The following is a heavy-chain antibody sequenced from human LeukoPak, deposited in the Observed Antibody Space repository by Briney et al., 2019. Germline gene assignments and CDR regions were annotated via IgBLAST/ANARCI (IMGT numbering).Heavy chain of an antibody. CDR1: GFTVSSNY. J-gene: IGHJ4*02. CDR2: LYSGGTT. CDR3: ASGGTAMADLFDY. Sequence: GGSLRLSCAASGFTVSSNYMSWVRQAPGKGLEWVSVLYSGGTTYYADSVKGRFTISRDNSKNTLYLQMNSLRAEDTAVYYCASGGTAMADLFDYWGQGTLVTVSS. V-gene: IGHV3-53*01. D-gene: IGHD5-18*01.